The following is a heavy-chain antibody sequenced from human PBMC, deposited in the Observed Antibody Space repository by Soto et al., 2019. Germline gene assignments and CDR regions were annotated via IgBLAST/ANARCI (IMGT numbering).Heavy chain of an antibody. CDR1: GGTFSSYA. D-gene: IGHD3-22*01. Sequence: SVKVSCKASGGTFSSYAISWVRQAPGQGLEWMGGIIPIFGTANYAQKFQGRVTITADKSTSTAYMELSSLRSEDTAVYYCAREGYYDSSGPPMAFDIWGQGTMVTVSS. CDR3: AREGYYDSSGPPMAFDI. V-gene: IGHV1-69*06. CDR2: IIPIFGTA. J-gene: IGHJ3*02.